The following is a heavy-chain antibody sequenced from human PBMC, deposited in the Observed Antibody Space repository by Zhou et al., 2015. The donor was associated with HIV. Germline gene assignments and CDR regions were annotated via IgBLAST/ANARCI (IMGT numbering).Heavy chain of an antibody. CDR3: TTLGDFWSTYYPTFAGS. Sequence: EVQLVESGGGLVKPGRSLRLSCTASGFTSGDFTMSWFRQAPGKGLEWVGFIRSKAYDGTTEYAASVKGRFTISRDDSKSIAYLQMNSLKTEDTGVYYCTTLGDFWSTYYPTFAGSWGQGTLVSVSS. V-gene: IGHV3-49*05. D-gene: IGHD3-3*01. CDR1: GFTSGDFT. J-gene: IGHJ5*02. CDR2: IRSKAYDGTT.